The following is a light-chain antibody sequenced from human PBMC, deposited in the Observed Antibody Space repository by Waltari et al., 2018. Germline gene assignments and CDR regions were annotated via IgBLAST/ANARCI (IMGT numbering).Light chain of an antibody. Sequence: QSALTQPPSASGSPGQSVTISCTGTSNDVGGYKYVSWYQHHPGKVPKLIIDEVSKRPSGVPVRFSGAKSGNTASLTVSGLQADDEADYYCCSYAGSLTFYVFGTGTKVTVL. CDR3: CSYAGSLTFYV. CDR2: EVS. CDR1: SNDVGGYKY. J-gene: IGLJ1*01. V-gene: IGLV2-8*01.